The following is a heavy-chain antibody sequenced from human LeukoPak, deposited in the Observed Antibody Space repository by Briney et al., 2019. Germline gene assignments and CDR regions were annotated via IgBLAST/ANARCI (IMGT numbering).Heavy chain of an antibody. D-gene: IGHD3-22*01. CDR2: IKSDGST. V-gene: IGHV3-74*01. J-gene: IGHJ1*01. Sequence: GGSLRLSCAASGFTFSSYWMRWVRQAPGKGLVWVPSIKSDGSTRYAASVKGRFTISRDNAKNTVSLQMNSLRAEDTGVYYCARAPSEIGGYYPEYFRHWGQGTLVTVSP. CDR3: ARAPSEIGGYYPEYFRH. CDR1: GFTFSSYW.